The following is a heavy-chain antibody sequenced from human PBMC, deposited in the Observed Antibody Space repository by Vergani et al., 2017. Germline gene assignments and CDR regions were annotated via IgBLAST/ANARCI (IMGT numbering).Heavy chain of an antibody. Sequence: QVQLVESGGGVVQPGRSLRLSCAASGFTFSNYGIHWVRQAPGKGVEGVAGISYDGSNKYYADSVKGRFTISRDNSKNTLYLQMNSLRVEDTAVYYCAKDRAAATYYFDSWGQGTLVTVSS. CDR3: AKDRAAATYYFDS. CDR2: ISYDGSNK. V-gene: IGHV3-30*18. CDR1: GFTFSNYG. J-gene: IGHJ4*02. D-gene: IGHD6-13*01.